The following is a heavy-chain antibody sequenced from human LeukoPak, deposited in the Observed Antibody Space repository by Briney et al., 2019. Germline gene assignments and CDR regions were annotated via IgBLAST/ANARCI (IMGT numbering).Heavy chain of an antibody. D-gene: IGHD3-3*01. CDR1: GGSISSYY. J-gene: IGHJ6*02. Sequence: SETLSLTCTVSGGSISSYYWSWIRQPPGKGLQWIGHIYYTGSTNYNPSLKSRLTISLDTSKNQFSLKLSSVTAADTAVYYCTRSLGVVIHGGMDVWGQGTTVTVSS. V-gene: IGHV4-59*01. CDR3: TRSLGVVIHGGMDV. CDR2: IYYTGST.